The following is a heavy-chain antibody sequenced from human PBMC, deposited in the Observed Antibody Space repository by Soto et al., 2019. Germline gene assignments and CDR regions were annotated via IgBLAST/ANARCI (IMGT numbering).Heavy chain of an antibody. J-gene: IGHJ4*02. CDR2: INWNSDKV. CDR3: AKDKGGTPYYIDS. CDR1: GFNFGNYA. V-gene: IGHV3-9*01. D-gene: IGHD6-25*01. Sequence: EVLLVESGGGLVQPGRSLRLSCAVSGFNFGNYAMHWVRQAPGKGLEWVAAINWNSDKVAYAGSVLGRFTIFRDSAKNSLHLQMNALTTEDTDFYYYAKDKGGTPYYIDSWGQGILVTVSS.